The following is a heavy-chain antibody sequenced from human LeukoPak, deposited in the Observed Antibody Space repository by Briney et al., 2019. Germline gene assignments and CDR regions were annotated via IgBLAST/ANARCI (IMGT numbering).Heavy chain of an antibody. CDR1: GFTVSSNY. D-gene: IGHD6-6*01. V-gene: IGHV3-66*02. CDR2: IYSGGST. Sequence: PGGSLRLSCAASGFTVSSNYMSWVRQAPGKGLEWVSAIYSGGSTYYADSVKGRFTISRDNSKNTLYLQMNSLRAEDTAVYYCARGGSSSPEGFDYWGQGTLVTVSS. J-gene: IGHJ4*02. CDR3: ARGGSSSPEGFDY.